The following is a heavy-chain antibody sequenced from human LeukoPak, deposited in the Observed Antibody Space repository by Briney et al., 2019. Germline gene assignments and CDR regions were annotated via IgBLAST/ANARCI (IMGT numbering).Heavy chain of an antibody. Sequence: GGSLRLSCSASGFTFSTYAMHWVRQAPGKGLEYVSAISSDGDSTYNADSVKGRFTISRDNSKNTLYLQMSSLRTEDTAVYYCVRSSASSGPNCFDPWGQGTLVTVPS. V-gene: IGHV3-64D*09. CDR1: GFTFSTYA. CDR2: ISSDGDST. D-gene: IGHD6-6*01. CDR3: VRSSASSGPNCFDP. J-gene: IGHJ5*02.